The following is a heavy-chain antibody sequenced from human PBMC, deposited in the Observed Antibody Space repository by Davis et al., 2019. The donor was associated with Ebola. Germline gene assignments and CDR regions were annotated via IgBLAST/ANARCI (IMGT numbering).Heavy chain of an antibody. CDR2: IHYSGNT. J-gene: IGHJ5*02. CDR1: GGSITGYH. V-gene: IGHV4-59*08. Sequence: MPSETLSLTCTVSGGSITGYHWSWIRQPPGKGLEWIGYIHYSGNTNYNPSLKSRVTISLDTSKNQFSLNLSSVTAADTAMYYCARRGTSSWYAGWFDPWGQGTLVTVSS. D-gene: IGHD6-13*01. CDR3: ARRGTSSWYAGWFDP.